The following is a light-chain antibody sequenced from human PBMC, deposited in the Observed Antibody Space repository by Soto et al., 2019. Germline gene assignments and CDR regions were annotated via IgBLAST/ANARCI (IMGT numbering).Light chain of an antibody. CDR1: SSDVGAYNY. CDR2: EVT. CDR3: NSYAGSKNFGV. V-gene: IGLV2-8*01. Sequence: QSALTQPPSASGYPGQSVTISCTGTSSDVGAYNYVSWYQQHPGKAPKLIIYEVTKRPSGVPDRFSGSKSGNTASLTVSGLQAEDEADYYCNSYAGSKNFGVFGGGTKVTVL. J-gene: IGLJ3*02.